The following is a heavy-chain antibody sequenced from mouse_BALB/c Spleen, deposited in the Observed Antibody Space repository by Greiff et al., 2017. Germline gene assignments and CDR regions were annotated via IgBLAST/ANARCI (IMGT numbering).Heavy chain of an antibody. CDR3: ARRGYDGYYGGFAY. CDR1: GFTFSSYT. Sequence: EVQGVESGGGLVQPGGSLKLSCAASGFTFSSYTMSWVRQTPEKRLEWVAYISNGGGSTYYPDTVKGRFTISRDNAKNTLYLQMSSLKSEDTAMYYCARRGYDGYYGGFAYWGQGTLVTVSA. D-gene: IGHD2-3*01. J-gene: IGHJ3*01. V-gene: IGHV5-12-2*01. CDR2: ISNGGGST.